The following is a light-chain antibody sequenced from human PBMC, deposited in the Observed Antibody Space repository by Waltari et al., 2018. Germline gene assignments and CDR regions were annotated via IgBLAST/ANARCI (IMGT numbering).Light chain of an antibody. CDR3: QQRYSTPPWT. CDR2: SAS. J-gene: IGKJ1*01. Sequence: DIQVTQSPSSLSASVGDRVTITCRASQSISIYLNWYQQKPGKAPKLLISSASSLQGGVPSRFSGSGSWTDFTLTISSLQPEDFASYYCQQRYSTPPWTFGQGTKVEIK. CDR1: QSISIY. V-gene: IGKV1-39*01.